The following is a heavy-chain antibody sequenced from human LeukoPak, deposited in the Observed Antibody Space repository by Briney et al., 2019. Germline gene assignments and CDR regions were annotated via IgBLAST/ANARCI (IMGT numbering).Heavy chain of an antibody. CDR1: GFTVSSNY. J-gene: IGHJ6*04. D-gene: IGHD2-15*01. V-gene: IGHV3-66*01. CDR2: IYSGGST. Sequence: PGGSLRLSCAASGFTVSSNYMSWVRQAPGKGLEWVSVIYSGGSTYYADSVKGRFTISRDNSKNTLYVQMNSLRAEDTAVYYCARDSVVVVAAGMDVWGKGTTATISS. CDR3: ARDSVVVVAAGMDV.